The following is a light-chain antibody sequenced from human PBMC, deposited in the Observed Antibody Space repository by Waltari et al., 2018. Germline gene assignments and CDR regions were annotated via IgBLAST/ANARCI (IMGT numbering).Light chain of an antibody. V-gene: IGKV1-39*01. J-gene: IGKJ2*01. CDR2: VAS. CDR3: QQSYTTPYT. CDR1: QSISTS. Sequence: DIEMTQSPSSLSASVEERVTITCRASQSISTSLNWYQQKPGKAPRLLIYVASSIQSGAPSRFSGSISGTGFTLTISSLQPEDFATYYCQQSYTTPYTFGQGTKVEI.